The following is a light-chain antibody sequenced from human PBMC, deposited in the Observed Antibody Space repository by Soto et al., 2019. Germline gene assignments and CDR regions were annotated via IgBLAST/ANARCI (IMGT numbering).Light chain of an antibody. V-gene: IGKV3-15*01. Sequence: IVMTQSPVTLSVSPGERATLSCRASHSVSSSLAWYQQKPGQAPRVLIYGAFTRATGVPARFSGSGSGTEFTLTISSLMSEDFAVYYCQQYNSWPPAFGQGTKVDIK. CDR1: HSVSSS. CDR2: GAF. CDR3: QQYNSWPPA. J-gene: IGKJ1*01.